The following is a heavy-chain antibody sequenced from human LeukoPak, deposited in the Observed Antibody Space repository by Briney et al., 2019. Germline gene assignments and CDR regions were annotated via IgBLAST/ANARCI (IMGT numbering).Heavy chain of an antibody. CDR3: ARLAVAGPFDY. CDR2: IYYSGST. V-gene: IGHV4-59*01. D-gene: IGHD6-19*01. J-gene: IGHJ4*02. Sequence: PSETLSLTCTVSGGSISSYYWSWIRQPPGKGMEWIGYIYYSGSTNYNPSLKSRVTISVDTSKNQFSLKLSSVTAADTAEYYCARLAVAGPFDYWGQGTLVTVSS. CDR1: GGSISSYY.